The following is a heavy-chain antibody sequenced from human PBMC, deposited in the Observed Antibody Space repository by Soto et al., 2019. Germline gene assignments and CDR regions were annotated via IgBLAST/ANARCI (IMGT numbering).Heavy chain of an antibody. CDR3: ARVGRYSSRWQRLFLGEEHYYGMDV. CDR1: GYTFTSYD. D-gene: IGHD3-16*01. Sequence: QVQLVQSGAEVKKPGASVKVSCKASGYTFTSYDINWVRQATGQGLEWMGWMNPNSGNTGYAQKFQGRVTMTSTTSISTAYMELSSLRSEDTAVYYCARVGRYSSRWQRLFLGEEHYYGMDVWGQGTTVTVSS. CDR2: MNPNSGNT. V-gene: IGHV1-8*01. J-gene: IGHJ6*02.